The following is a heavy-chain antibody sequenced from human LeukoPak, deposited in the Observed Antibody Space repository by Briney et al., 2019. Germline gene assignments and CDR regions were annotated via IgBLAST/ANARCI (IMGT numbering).Heavy chain of an antibody. D-gene: IGHD3-3*01. CDR2: IYTSGST. V-gene: IGHV4-61*02. CDR1: GGSISSGSYY. J-gene: IGHJ6*02. Sequence: SQTLSLTRTVSGGSISSGSYYWSWIRQPAGKGLEWIGRIYTSGSTNYNPSLKSRVTISVDTSKNQFSLKLSSVTAADTAVYYRARGGGRDFWSGYYRPYYYGMDVWGQGTTVTVSS. CDR3: ARGGGRDFWSGYYRPYYYGMDV.